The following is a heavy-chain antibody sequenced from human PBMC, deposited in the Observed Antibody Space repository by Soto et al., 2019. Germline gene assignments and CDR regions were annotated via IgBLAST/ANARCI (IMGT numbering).Heavy chain of an antibody. D-gene: IGHD3-9*01. CDR2: IYYSGST. Sequence: NPSETLSLTCTVSGGSISSGGYYWSWIRQHPGKGLEWIGYIYYSGSTYYNPSLKSRVTISVDTSKNQFSLKLSSVTAADTAVYYCARDPFTYDILTGYPSGGMDVWGQGTTVTVSS. CDR3: ARDPFTYDILTGYPSGGMDV. V-gene: IGHV4-31*03. CDR1: GGSISSGGYY. J-gene: IGHJ6*02.